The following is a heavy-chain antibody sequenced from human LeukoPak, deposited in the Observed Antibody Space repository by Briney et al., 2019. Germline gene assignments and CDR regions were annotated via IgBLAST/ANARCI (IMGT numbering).Heavy chain of an antibody. CDR3: AKGVVGATAQIDL. V-gene: IGHV3-9*01. J-gene: IGHJ4*02. Sequence: QPGGSLRLSCAASGFTFEDYAMYWVRQAPGKGLEWVSGISWNSGNVGYADSVKGRFTISRDNAKNSLYLQMNGLRTEDTALYYCAKGVVGATAQIDLWGQGTLVTVSS. CDR2: ISWNSGNV. D-gene: IGHD1-26*01. CDR1: GFTFEDYA.